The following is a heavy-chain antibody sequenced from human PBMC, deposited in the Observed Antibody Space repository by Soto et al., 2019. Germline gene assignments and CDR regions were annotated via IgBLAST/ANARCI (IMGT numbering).Heavy chain of an antibody. V-gene: IGHV1-69*12. J-gene: IGHJ4*02. CDR2: IIPIFGTA. CDR3: ARDLGIAAAGRAPFDY. CDR1: GGTFSSYA. D-gene: IGHD6-13*01. Sequence: QVQLVQSGAEVKKPGSSVKVSCKASGGTFSSYAISWMRQAPGQGLEWMGGIIPIFGTANYAQKFQGRVTITADESTSTAYMELSSLRSEDTAVHYCARDLGIAAAGRAPFDYWGQGTLVTVSS.